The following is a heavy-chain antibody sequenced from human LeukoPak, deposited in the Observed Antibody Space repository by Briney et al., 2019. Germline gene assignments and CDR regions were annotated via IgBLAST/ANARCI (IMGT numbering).Heavy chain of an antibody. CDR1: GGTFSNYV. J-gene: IGHJ4*02. D-gene: IGHD3-10*01. V-gene: IGHV1-69*06. Sequence: ASVKVSCKSSGGTFSNYVINWVRQAPGQGPEWMGGIIYMSGTTNYAQKFQGRLTITADKSTSTAYMEPSSLRSEDTAVYYCARDVRETFDYWGQGTLVTVSS. CDR3: ARDVRETFDY. CDR2: IIYMSGTT.